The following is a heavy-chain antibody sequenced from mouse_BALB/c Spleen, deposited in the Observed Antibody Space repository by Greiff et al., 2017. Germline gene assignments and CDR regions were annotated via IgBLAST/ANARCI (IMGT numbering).Heavy chain of an antibody. J-gene: IGHJ2*01. V-gene: IGHV1-54*03. CDR2: INPGSGGT. Sequence: VKLMESGAELVRPGTSVKVSCKASGYAFTNYLIEWVKQRPGQGLEWIGVINPGSGGTNYNEKFKGKATLTADKSSSTAYMQLSSLTSDDSAVYFCARSIYYYGSHYFDYWGQGTTLTVSS. CDR3: ARSIYYYGSHYFDY. D-gene: IGHD1-1*01. CDR1: GYAFTNYL.